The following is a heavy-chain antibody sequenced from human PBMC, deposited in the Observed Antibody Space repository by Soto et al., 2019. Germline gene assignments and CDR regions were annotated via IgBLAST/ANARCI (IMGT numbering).Heavy chain of an antibody. CDR1: GFTFSSYS. CDR3: ATGTDYSSSWYVVDY. J-gene: IGHJ4*02. V-gene: IGHV3-48*02. D-gene: IGHD6-13*01. Sequence: GGSLRLSCAASGFTFSSYSMNWVRQAPGKGLEWVSYISSSSSTIYYADSVKGRFTISRDNAKNSLYLQMNSLRDEDTAVYYCATGTDYSSSWYVVDYWGQGTLVTVSS. CDR2: ISSSSSTI.